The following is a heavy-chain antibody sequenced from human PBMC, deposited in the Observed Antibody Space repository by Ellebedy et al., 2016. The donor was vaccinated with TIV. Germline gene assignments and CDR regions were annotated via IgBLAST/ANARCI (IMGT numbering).Heavy chain of an antibody. J-gene: IGHJ4*02. Sequence: SETLSLTXAVYGGSFSDYSWTWIRQPPGKGLEWIGEINHSGNTNYNPSLKSRVTISVDTSKNQFSLKVNSVTAADTAVYYCARFSDFDWDYWGQGTLVTVSS. CDR3: ARFSDFDWDY. D-gene: IGHD3-9*01. CDR1: GGSFSDYS. CDR2: INHSGNT. V-gene: IGHV4-34*01.